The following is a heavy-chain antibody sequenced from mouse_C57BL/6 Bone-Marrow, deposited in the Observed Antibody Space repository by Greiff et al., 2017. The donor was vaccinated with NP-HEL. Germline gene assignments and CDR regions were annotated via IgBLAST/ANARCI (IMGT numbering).Heavy chain of an antibody. V-gene: IGHV14-4*01. D-gene: IGHD2-4*01. CDR1: GFNIKDDY. J-gene: IGHJ4*01. CDR2: IDPENGDT. CDR3: TTGTMITKIYYAMDY. Sequence: DVQLQESGAELVRPGASVKLSCTASGFNIKDDYMHWVKQRPEQGLEWIGWIDPENGDTEYASKFQGKATITADTSSNTAYLQLSSLTSEDTAVYYCTTGTMITKIYYAMDYWGQGTSVTVSS.